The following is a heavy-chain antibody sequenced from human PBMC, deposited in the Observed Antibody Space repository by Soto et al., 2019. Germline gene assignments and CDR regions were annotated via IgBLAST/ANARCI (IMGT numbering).Heavy chain of an antibody. J-gene: IGHJ4*02. V-gene: IGHV3-66*01. CDR2: IYSGGST. D-gene: IGHD3-9*01. CDR3: ASATYYDMGAFDY. Sequence: EVQLVESGGGLVQPGGSLRLSCAASGFTVSSNYMSWVRQAPGKGLEWVSVIYSGGSTYYADSVKGRCTISRDNSKNTLYLQMNSLRAEDTAVYYCASATYYDMGAFDYWGQGTLVTVSS. CDR1: GFTVSSNY.